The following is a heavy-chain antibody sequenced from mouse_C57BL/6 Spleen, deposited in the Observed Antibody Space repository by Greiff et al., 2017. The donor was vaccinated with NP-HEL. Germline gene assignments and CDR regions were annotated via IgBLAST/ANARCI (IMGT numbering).Heavy chain of an antibody. Sequence: VQGVESGAELVRPGASVTLSCKASGYTFTDYEMHWVKQTPVHGLEWIGAIDPETGGTAYNQKFKGKAILTADKSSSTAYMELRSLTSEDSAVYYCTRSLNFDYWGQGTTLTVSS. CDR3: TRSLNFDY. J-gene: IGHJ2*01. V-gene: IGHV1-15*01. CDR2: IDPETGGT. CDR1: GYTFTDYE.